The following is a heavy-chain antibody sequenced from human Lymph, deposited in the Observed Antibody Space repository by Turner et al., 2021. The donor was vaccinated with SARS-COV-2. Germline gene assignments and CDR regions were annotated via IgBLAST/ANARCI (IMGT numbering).Heavy chain of an antibody. D-gene: IGHD2-21*02. Sequence: EVQLVESGGAMVQPGVSLRLSCAASGFTFSSYSMNWVRQAPGKGLEGVSSMTFTSSYIYYADSVKGRFTISRDNAKTSLYLQMNSLRAEDTAVYYCARGPPDFPYYFDYWGQGTLVTVSS. V-gene: IGHV3-21*01. CDR2: MTFTSSYI. J-gene: IGHJ4*02. CDR1: GFTFSSYS. CDR3: ARGPPDFPYYFDY.